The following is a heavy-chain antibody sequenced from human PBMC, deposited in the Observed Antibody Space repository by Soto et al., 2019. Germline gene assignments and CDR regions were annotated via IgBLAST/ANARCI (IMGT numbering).Heavy chain of an antibody. J-gene: IGHJ6*02. CDR2: ISYDGSNK. CDR1: GFTFSSYA. V-gene: IGHV3-30*04. Sequence: QVQLVESGGGVVQPGRSLRLSCAASGFTFSSYAMHWVRQAPGKGLEWVAVISYDGSNKYYADSVKGRFTISRDNSKNTLYLQMNSLRAEDTAVYYCAKTTNQAWYYYGMDVWGQGTTVTVSS. D-gene: IGHD2-2*01. CDR3: AKTTNQAWYYYGMDV.